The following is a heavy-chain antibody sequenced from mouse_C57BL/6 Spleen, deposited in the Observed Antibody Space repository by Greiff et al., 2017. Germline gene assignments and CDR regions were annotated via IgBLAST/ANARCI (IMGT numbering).Heavy chain of an antibody. CDR3: ARRDLPAWFAY. V-gene: IGHV1-80*01. CDR2: IYPGDGDT. D-gene: IGHD2-1*01. CDR1: GYAFSSYW. J-gene: IGHJ3*01. Sequence: VQRVESGAELVKPGASVKISCKASGYAFSSYWMNWVKQRPGKGLEWIGQIYPGDGDTNYNGKFKGKATLTADKSSSTAYMQLSSLTSEDSAVYFCARRDLPAWFAYWGQGTLVTVSA.